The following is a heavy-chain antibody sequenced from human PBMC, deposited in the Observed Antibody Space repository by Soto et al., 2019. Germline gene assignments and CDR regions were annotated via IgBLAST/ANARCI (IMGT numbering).Heavy chain of an antibody. J-gene: IGHJ6*02. CDR1: GYTFTSYG. CDR2: ISAYNGNT. V-gene: IGHV1-18*01. CDR3: AREGVAARPGLRYFDWLAPAFGMDV. D-gene: IGHD3-9*01. Sequence: ASVKVSCKASGYTFTSYGISWVRQAPGQGLEWMGWISAYNGNTNYAQKLQGRVTMTTDTSTSTAYMELRSLRSDDTAVYYCAREGVAARPGLRYFDWLAPAFGMDVWGQGTTVTV.